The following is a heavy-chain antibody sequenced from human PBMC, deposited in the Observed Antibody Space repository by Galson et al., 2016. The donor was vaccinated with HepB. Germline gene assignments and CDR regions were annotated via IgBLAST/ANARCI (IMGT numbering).Heavy chain of an antibody. CDR1: GHTFTTYY. D-gene: IGHD3-22*01. Sequence: SVKVSCKASGHTFTTYYMHWVRQAPGQGLEWMGIINLTGGSTIYAQKFQGRVTMTRDTSTSTVYMELSGLRSEDTAVYYCARGESHDGSGYYLDYWGQGTTVTVSS. CDR2: INLTGGST. CDR3: ARGESHDGSGYYLDY. J-gene: IGHJ4*03. V-gene: IGHV1-46*01.